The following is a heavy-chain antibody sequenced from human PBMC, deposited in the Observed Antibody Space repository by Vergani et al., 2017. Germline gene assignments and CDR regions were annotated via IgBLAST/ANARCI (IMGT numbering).Heavy chain of an antibody. CDR2: INHSGST. CDR1: GGSFSGYY. CDR3: ARAPQWLDPIWDY. J-gene: IGHJ4*02. D-gene: IGHD6-19*01. Sequence: QVQLQQWGAGLLKPSETLSLTCAVYGGSFSGYYWSWIRQPPGKGLEWIGEINHSGSTNYNPSLKSRVTISVDTSKNQFSLKLSSVTAADTAVYYCARAPQWLDPIWDYWGQGTLVTVSS. V-gene: IGHV4-34*01.